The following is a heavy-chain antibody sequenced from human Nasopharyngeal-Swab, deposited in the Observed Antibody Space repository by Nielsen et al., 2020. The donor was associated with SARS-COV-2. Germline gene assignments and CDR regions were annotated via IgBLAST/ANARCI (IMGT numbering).Heavy chain of an antibody. CDR1: GFTFSSYA. CDR3: AKEMGLVGGIANSLFDY. D-gene: IGHD3/OR15-3a*01. Sequence: GESLKISCAASGFTFSSYAMSWVRQAPGKGLEWVSSISGNTFTTYYTNSVKGRFTISRDNSKNTLSLQMNSLRAEDTAVYDCAKEMGLVGGIANSLFDYWGQGTLVTVSS. J-gene: IGHJ4*02. CDR2: ISGNTFTT. V-gene: IGHV3-23*01.